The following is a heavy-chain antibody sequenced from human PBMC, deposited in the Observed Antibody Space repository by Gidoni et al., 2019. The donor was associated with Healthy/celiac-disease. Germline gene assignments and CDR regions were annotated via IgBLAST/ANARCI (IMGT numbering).Heavy chain of an antibody. D-gene: IGHD2-15*01. CDR1: GFTFDDYA. CDR3: AKGFGGRFLFDY. V-gene: IGHV3-9*01. CDR2: ISWNSGSI. Sequence: EVQLLESGVGLVQPGRSLRLSCAASGFTFDDYAMHWVRQAPGKGLEWVSVISWNSGSIGYADSVKGRFTSYRDNAKNSLYLEMNSLRAEDTALYYCAKGFGGRFLFDYWGQGTLVTVSS. J-gene: IGHJ4*02.